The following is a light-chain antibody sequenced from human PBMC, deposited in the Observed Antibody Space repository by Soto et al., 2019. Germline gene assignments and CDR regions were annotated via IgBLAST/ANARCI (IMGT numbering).Light chain of an antibody. CDR2: GAS. CDR1: QSVAGSY. CDR3: QQYRNWPRT. V-gene: IGKV3-15*01. J-gene: IGKJ1*01. Sequence: EIVLTQSPTTLSLSPGERATLSCRASQSVAGSYLAWYQQKPGQAPRLLIYGASTRAIDMPGRFSGRGSGTEFTLTISSLQSEDFAVYYCQQYRNWPRTFGQGTKVDIK.